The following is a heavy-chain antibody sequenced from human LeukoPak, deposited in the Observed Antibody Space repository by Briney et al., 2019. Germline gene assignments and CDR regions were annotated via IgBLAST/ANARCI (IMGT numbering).Heavy chain of an antibody. J-gene: IGHJ4*02. CDR3: ARDRRLQLWSPAGFDY. CDR2: ISSSGVYI. CDR1: GFTFNMYT. Sequence: GGSLRLSCAASGFTFNMYTMNWVRQAPGKGLEWVSSISSSGVYIYYADSLKGRFTISRDNAKNSLYLQMNSLRADDTAVYYCARDRRLQLWSPAGFDYWGQGTLVTASS. D-gene: IGHD5-18*01. V-gene: IGHV3-21*01.